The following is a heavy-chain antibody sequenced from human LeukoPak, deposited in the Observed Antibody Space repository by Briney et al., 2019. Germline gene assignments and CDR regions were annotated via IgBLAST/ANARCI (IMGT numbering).Heavy chain of an antibody. D-gene: IGHD2-15*01. J-gene: IGHJ6*02. CDR1: GYTFTSYG. CDR3: ARYYEGWGYCSGGSCYRAYYGMDV. CDR2: ISAYNGNT. Sequence: PGASVKVSCKASGYTFTSYGISWVRQAPGQGLEWIGWISAYNGNTNYAQKLQGRVTMTTDTSTSTAYMELRSLRSDDTAVYYCARYYEGWGYCSGGSCYRAYYGMDVWGQGTTVTVSS. V-gene: IGHV1-18*01.